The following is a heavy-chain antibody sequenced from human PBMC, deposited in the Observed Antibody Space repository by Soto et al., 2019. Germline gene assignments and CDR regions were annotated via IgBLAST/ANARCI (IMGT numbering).Heavy chain of an antibody. CDR3: AKMEGIDPWAYSFDY. D-gene: IGHD2-21*01. J-gene: IGHJ4*02. Sequence: EVQVLESGGGLVQPGGSLRLSCAAIGFTFSDFAMSWVRQAPGKGLEWVSRIYGGGNGPHYADSVKGRVTISRDNSKNTLYLQMNRLRAEDTAVYYCAKMEGIDPWAYSFDYSGQGTLVTVSS. CDR2: IYGGGNGP. V-gene: IGHV3-23*01. CDR1: GFTFSDFA.